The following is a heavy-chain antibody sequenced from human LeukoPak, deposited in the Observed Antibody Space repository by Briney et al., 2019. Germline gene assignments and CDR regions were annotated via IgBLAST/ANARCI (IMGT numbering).Heavy chain of an antibody. D-gene: IGHD3-10*01. CDR1: GGSFSGYY. J-gene: IGHJ4*02. Sequence: PSETLSLTCAVYGGSFSGYYWSWIRQPPGKGLEWIGEINHSGSTNYNPSLKSRVTISVDTSKNQFSLKLSSVTAADTAVYYCARRDYYGSGSLDWGQGTLVTVSS. V-gene: IGHV4-34*01. CDR3: ARRDYYGSGSLD. CDR2: INHSGST.